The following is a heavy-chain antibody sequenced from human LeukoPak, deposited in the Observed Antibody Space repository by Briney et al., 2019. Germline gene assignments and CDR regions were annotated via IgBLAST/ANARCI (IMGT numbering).Heavy chain of an antibody. CDR3: ARDREWYQLLSTGNWFDP. V-gene: IGHV1-8*01. J-gene: IGHJ5*02. CDR2: MNPNSGNT. CDR1: GYTFTIYD. D-gene: IGHD2-2*01. Sequence: ASVTVSCTASGYTFTIYDINWVRQATGQGLEWMGWMNPNSGNTGYAQKFQGRVTMTRNTSISTAYMELSSLRSEDTAVYYCARDREWYQLLSTGNWFDPWGQGTLVTVSS.